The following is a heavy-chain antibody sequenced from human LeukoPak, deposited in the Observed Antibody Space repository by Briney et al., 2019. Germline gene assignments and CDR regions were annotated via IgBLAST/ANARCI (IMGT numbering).Heavy chain of an antibody. V-gene: IGHV3-33*01. CDR2: IWYDGSNK. J-gene: IGHJ6*02. Sequence: SGGSLRLSCAASGFTFSSYGMHWVRQAPGKGLEWVAVIWYDGSNKYYAGSVKGRFTISRDNSKNTLYLQMNSLRAEDTAVYYCARGDVNYYYSVDVWGQGTTVTVSS. CDR3: ARGDVNYYYSVDV. CDR1: GFTFSSYG.